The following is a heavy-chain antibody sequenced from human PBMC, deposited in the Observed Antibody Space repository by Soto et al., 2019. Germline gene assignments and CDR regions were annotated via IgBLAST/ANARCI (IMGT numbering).Heavy chain of an antibody. CDR1: GGTFSSYA. V-gene: IGHV1-69*13. CDR3: ARGPGYYYESSCYHFDD. J-gene: IGHJ4*02. D-gene: IGHD3-22*01. CDR2: IIPIFGTA. Sequence: SVKVSCKASGGTFSSYAISWVRQAPGQGLEWMGGIIPIFGTANYAQKFQGRVTITADESTSTAYMELSSLRSEDTAVYYCARGPGYYYESSCYHFDDWGQGTLVTVSS.